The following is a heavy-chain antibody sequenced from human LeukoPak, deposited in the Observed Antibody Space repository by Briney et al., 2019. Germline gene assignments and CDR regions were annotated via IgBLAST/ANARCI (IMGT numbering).Heavy chain of an antibody. D-gene: IGHD3-9*01. V-gene: IGHV5-51*01. CDR1: GYSFTSYW. J-gene: IGHJ6*02. Sequence: GESLKISCKGSGYSFTSYWIGWVRQMPGKGLEWMGIIYPGDSDTRYSPSFQGQVTISADKSISTAYLQWSSLKASDTATYYCARHSENDILTGYYSYYYYGMDVWGQGTTVTVSS. CDR2: IYPGDSDT. CDR3: ARHSENDILTGYYSYYYYGMDV.